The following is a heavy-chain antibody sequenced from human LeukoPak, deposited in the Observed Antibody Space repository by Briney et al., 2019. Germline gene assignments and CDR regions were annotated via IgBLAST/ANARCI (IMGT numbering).Heavy chain of an antibody. CDR3: ARAPPGYSYYYYMDV. V-gene: IGHV3-20*04. D-gene: IGHD2-15*01. Sequence: PGGSLRLSRAASGFTFDDYGMSWVRQAPGKGLEWVSGINWNGGSTGYADSVKGRFTISRDNAKNSLYLQMDSLRAEDTALYYCARAPPGYSYYYYMDVWGKGTTVTVSS. CDR1: GFTFDDYG. J-gene: IGHJ6*03. CDR2: INWNGGST.